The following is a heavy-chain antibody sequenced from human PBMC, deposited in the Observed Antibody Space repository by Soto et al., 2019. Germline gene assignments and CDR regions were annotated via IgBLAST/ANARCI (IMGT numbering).Heavy chain of an antibody. CDR2: INHSGST. V-gene: IGHV4-34*01. CDR3: ARAKGIAARPINWFDP. CDR1: GGSFSGYY. J-gene: IGHJ5*02. Sequence: SETLSLTCAIYGGSFSGYYWSWIRQPPGKGLEWIGEINHSGSTNYNPSLKSRVTISVDTSKNQFSLKLSSVTAADTAVYYCARAKGIAARPINWFDPWGQGTLVTVSS. D-gene: IGHD6-6*01.